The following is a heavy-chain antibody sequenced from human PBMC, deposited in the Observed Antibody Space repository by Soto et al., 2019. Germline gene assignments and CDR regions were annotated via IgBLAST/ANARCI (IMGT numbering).Heavy chain of an antibody. D-gene: IGHD2-15*01. J-gene: IGHJ5*02. V-gene: IGHV1-8*01. CDR1: GYTFTNSD. CDR3: ARRPQCSGGICYYGLDX. CDR2: MNHNSGHA. Sequence: ASVKVSCKASGYTFTNSDINWVRQAPGQGLEWMGCMNHNSGHAAYAHKFQGRVTLTTSNSTSTVYMEMRSLGSEDTAVYYCARRPQCSGGICYYGLDXWGQGTLVTVSX.